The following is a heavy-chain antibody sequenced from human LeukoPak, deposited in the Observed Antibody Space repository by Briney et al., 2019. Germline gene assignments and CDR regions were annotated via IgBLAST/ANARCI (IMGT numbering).Heavy chain of an antibody. J-gene: IGHJ4*02. Sequence: GASVKVSCKASGGTFSSQAIRWVRQAPGQGLEWMGGIIPIFGTANYAQKFQGKVTITADKSTSTVYMALSSLRSEDTAVYYCARGPDSSPYYYFYWGQGTLVTVSS. CDR2: IIPIFGTA. V-gene: IGHV1-69*06. CDR3: ARGPDSSPYYYFY. D-gene: IGHD3-22*01. CDR1: GGTFSSQA.